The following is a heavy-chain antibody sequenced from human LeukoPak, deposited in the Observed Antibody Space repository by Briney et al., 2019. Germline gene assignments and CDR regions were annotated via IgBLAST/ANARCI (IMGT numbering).Heavy chain of an antibody. V-gene: IGHV3-30*02. Sequence: GGSLRLSCAASGFTFSSYGMHWVRQAPGKGLEWVAFIRYDGSNKYYADSVKGRFTIFRDNSKNTLYLQMNSLRAEDTAVYYCAKDGGYPRGVHFDYWGQGTLVTVSS. CDR3: AKDGGYPRGVHFDY. J-gene: IGHJ4*02. CDR2: IRYDGSNK. D-gene: IGHD5-12*01. CDR1: GFTFSSYG.